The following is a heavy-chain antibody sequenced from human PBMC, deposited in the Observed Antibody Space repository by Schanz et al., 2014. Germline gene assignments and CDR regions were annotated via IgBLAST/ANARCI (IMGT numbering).Heavy chain of an antibody. J-gene: IGHJ3*02. CDR1: GGTFSSNT. V-gene: IGHV1-69*02. CDR3: ARGLGDERWLDLNEAFDI. D-gene: IGHD6-19*01. CDR2: IIPILGIT. Sequence: QVQLVQSGAEVMKPGSSVKVSCKASGGTFSSNTINWVRQAPGQGLEWMGRIIPILGITNVAQTFQDRVTITADKSTSTAYMELSSLRSEDTAVYYCARGLGDERWLDLNEAFDIWGQGTIXTVSS.